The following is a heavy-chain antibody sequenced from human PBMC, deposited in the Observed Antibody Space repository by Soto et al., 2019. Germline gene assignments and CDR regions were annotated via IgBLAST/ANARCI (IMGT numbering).Heavy chain of an antibody. Sequence: ASVTVSCKASGYNFTTYGISWVRQAPGQGLAWMGWIRAYNGNTNYGQKLQGRVTISRDTSRNTLYLQMNSLRTEDTAVYYCAREGQRSLRPQNCLDPWGQGTLVTVSS. CDR1: GYNFTTYG. CDR3: AREGQRSLRPQNCLDP. CDR2: IRAYNGNT. D-gene: IGHD3-10*01. J-gene: IGHJ5*02. V-gene: IGHV1-18*04.